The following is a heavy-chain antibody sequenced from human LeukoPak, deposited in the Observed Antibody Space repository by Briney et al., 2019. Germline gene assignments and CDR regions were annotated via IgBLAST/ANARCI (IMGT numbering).Heavy chain of an antibody. Sequence: GGSLRLSCTTASGFSFGNDGLTWVRQAPGKGMEWVGLIRSKTYGGTSEYAASVKGRFTMSRDDSKSIGYLQMNSLRTEDTAVYYCARDMGLVMTGTMRYYGLDVWGQGTTLTVSS. CDR2: IRSKTYGGTS. D-gene: IGHD1-7*01. V-gene: IGHV3-49*04. CDR1: GFSFGNDG. CDR3: ARDMGLVMTGTMRYYGLDV. J-gene: IGHJ6*02.